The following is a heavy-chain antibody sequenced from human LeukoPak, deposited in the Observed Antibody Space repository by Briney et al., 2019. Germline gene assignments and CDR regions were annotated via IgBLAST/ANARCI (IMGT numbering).Heavy chain of an antibody. J-gene: IGHJ4*02. D-gene: IGHD3-22*01. CDR3: AYDSNGYLDY. CDR2: INGGNGQT. CDR1: GYTFTSYA. Sequence: ASVKVSCKASGYTFTSYAMHWVRQAPEQSLEWMGWINGGNGQTKYSQKFQGRVTITRDTSASTAYMELSSLRSEDTAVYYCAYDSNGYLDYWGQGTLVTVSS. V-gene: IGHV1-3*01.